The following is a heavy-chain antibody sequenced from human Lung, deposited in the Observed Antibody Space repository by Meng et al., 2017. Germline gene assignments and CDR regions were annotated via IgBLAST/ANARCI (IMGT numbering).Heavy chain of an antibody. CDR2: ISHSGRT. D-gene: IGHD2-15*01. V-gene: IGHV4-30-2*01. CDR3: ARSGYCSGSSCYGSFDS. J-gene: IGHJ4*02. Sequence: QLQLQESGSGLVKPSQTLSLTCAVSVCSISSGGYSWRWIRQPPGKGLEWIGYISHSGRTYYNPSLKNRVTISVDRSKNQFSLRLTSVTAADTAVYSCARSGYCSGSSCYGSFDSWGQGTLVTVSS. CDR1: VCSISSGGYS.